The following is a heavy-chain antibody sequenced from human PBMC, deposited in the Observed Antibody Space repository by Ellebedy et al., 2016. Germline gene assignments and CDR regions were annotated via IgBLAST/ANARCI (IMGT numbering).Heavy chain of an antibody. Sequence: ASVKVSCKASGHTFISHGISWVRQAPGQGLEWMGWISSYNGNTNYAQKLLGRVTMTTDTSTSTAYMELRSLRSDDTAVYFCARGYDSSGYSSCFDYWGQGTLVTVSS. CDR3: ARGYDSSGYSSCFDY. J-gene: IGHJ4*02. CDR2: ISSYNGNT. V-gene: IGHV1-18*01. D-gene: IGHD3-22*01. CDR1: GHTFISHG.